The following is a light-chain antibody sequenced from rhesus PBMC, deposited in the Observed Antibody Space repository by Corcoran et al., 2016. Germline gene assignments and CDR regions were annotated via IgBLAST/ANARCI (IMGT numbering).Light chain of an antibody. CDR3: QQGYGTPYS. J-gene: IGKJ2*01. Sequence: DIQMTQSPSSLSASVGDRVTITCRASENANNYLIWYQQKPRKAPKLLIYKSSMLQSGVPSRFSGSGSGTDYTFTISSLQPEDVATYYCQQGYGTPYSFGQGTKVEIK. CDR2: KSS. CDR1: ENANNY. V-gene: IGKV1-74*01.